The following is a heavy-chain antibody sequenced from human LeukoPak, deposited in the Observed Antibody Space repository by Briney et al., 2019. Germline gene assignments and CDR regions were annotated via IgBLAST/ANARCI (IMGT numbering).Heavy chain of an antibody. CDR2: MNPNSGIX. V-gene: IGHV1-8*01. CDR1: GDTFTSYD. Sequence: GASVKVSCKASGDTFTSYDINWVRQATGQGLEWMGWMNPNSGIXXXXXKFXXRITMTRNTSISAASMELSSLKSEDTAVYYCXXGPXXXXLDYWGQGTQVTVSS. CDR3: XXGPXXXXLDY. J-gene: IGHJ4*02.